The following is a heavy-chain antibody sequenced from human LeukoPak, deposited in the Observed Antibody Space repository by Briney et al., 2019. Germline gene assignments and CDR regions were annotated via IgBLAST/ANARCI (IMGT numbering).Heavy chain of an antibody. CDR3: ASYSSGYNNAFDI. V-gene: IGHV1-2*02. Sequence: GASVKVSCKASGYTFTCYYLHWVRQAPGQGLEWMGRINPNSGGTNYTQQFKGRVTMTRDTSISTAYMELSRLRSDDTAIYYCASYSSGYNNAFDIWGQGTMVTVSS. D-gene: IGHD3-22*01. J-gene: IGHJ3*02. CDR1: GYTFTCYY. CDR2: INPNSGGT.